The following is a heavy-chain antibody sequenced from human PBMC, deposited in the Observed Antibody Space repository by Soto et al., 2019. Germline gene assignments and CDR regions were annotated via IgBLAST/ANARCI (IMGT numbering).Heavy chain of an antibody. CDR2: ISSSSSYI. V-gene: IGHV3-21*01. D-gene: IGHD3-16*02. CDR3: ARDQRLRLGELSSSFDY. CDR1: GFTFSSYS. Sequence: EVQLVESGGGLVKPGGSLRLSCAASGFTFSSYSMNWVRQAPGKGLEWVSSISSSSSYIYYADSVKGRFTISRDNAKNSLYLQMSSLRAEDTAVYYCARDQRLRLGELSSSFDYWGQGTLVTVSS. J-gene: IGHJ4*02.